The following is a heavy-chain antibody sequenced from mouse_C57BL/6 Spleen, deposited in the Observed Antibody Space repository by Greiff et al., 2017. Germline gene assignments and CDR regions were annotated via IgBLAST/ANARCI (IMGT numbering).Heavy chain of an antibody. D-gene: IGHD2-4*01. CDR1: GFNIKDYY. V-gene: IGHV14-2*01. CDR3: ASPYDYDPFYAMDY. CDR2: IDPEDGDT. Sequence: VQLKESGAELVKPGASVKLSCTASGFNIKDYYMHWVKQRPEQGLEWIGRIDPEDGDTKYAPKFQGKATITADTSSNTAYLQLSSLTSEDTAVYYCASPYDYDPFYAMDYWGQGTSVTVSS. J-gene: IGHJ4*01.